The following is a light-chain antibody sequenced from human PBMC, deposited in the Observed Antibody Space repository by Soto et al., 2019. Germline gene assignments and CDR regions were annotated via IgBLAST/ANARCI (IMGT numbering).Light chain of an antibody. J-gene: IGKJ1*01. V-gene: IGKV3-20*01. CDR1: QSVSSSY. CDR2: GAS. CDR3: QQYGSSPWT. Sequence: EIVLTQSPGTLSLSPGERATLSCRASQSVSSSYLAWYQQKPGQAPRLLIYGASSRATGIPDXYSGSGSGTDFTLTISRLEPEDFAVYYCQQYGSSPWTFGQGTKVEIK.